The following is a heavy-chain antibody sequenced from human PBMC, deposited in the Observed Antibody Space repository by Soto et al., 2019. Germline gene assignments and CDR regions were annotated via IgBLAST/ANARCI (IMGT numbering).Heavy chain of an antibody. J-gene: IGHJ4*02. CDR3: AKSAYYYDSSGYYFDY. Sequence: GGSLRLSCTASGFTFSSYAMSWVRQAPGKGLEWVSAISGSGGSTYYADSVKGRFTISRDNSKNTLYLQMNSLRAEDTAVYYCAKSAYYYDSSGYYFDYWGQGTLVTVSS. CDR2: ISGSGGST. D-gene: IGHD3-22*01. CDR1: GFTFSSYA. V-gene: IGHV3-23*01.